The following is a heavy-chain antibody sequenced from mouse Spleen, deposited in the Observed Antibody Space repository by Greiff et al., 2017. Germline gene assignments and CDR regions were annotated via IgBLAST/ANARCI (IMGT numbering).Heavy chain of an antibody. CDR1: GFTFSSYD. CDR3: ASRVTGFYALDY. D-gene: IGHD2-13*01. V-gene: IGHV5-9-3*01. CDR2: ISSGGGNT. J-gene: IGHJ4*01. Sequence: EVLLVESGGGLVKLGGSLKLSCAASGFTFSSYDMSWVRQTPEKRLEWVATISSGGGNTYYPDTVKGRFTISRDNAKNTLYLQMSSLKSEDTAMYYCASRVTGFYALDYWGQGTSVTVSS.